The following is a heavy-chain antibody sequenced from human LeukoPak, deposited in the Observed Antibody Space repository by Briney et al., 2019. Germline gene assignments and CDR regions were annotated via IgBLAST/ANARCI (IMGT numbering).Heavy chain of an antibody. CDR2: ISYDGSNK. Sequence: GGSLRLSCAASGFTFSSYAMHWVRQAPGKGLEWVAVISYDGSNKYYADSVKGRFPISRDNSKNTLYLQMNSLRAEDTAVYYCARFNSHYDSSGQGDCWGQGTLVTVSS. J-gene: IGHJ4*02. V-gene: IGHV3-30-3*01. CDR1: GFTFSSYA. D-gene: IGHD3-22*01. CDR3: ARFNSHYDSSGQGDC.